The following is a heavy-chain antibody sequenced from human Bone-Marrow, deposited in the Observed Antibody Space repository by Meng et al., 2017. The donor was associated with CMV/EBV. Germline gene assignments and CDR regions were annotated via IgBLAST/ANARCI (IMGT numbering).Heavy chain of an antibody. D-gene: IGHD3-10*01. J-gene: IGHJ4*02. V-gene: IGHV3-20*04. CDR1: GFTFDDYG. CDR3: AKGFGGPYYFDY. Sequence: GESLKISCAASGFTFDDYGMSWVRQAPGKGLEWVSGINWNGGSTGYADSVKGRFTISRDNAKNSLYLQMNSLRAEDTALYYCAKGFGGPYYFDYWGQGTLVTVSS. CDR2: INWNGGST.